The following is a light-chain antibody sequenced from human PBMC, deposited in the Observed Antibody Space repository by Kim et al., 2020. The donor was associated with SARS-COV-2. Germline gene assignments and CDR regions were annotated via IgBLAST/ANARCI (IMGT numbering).Light chain of an antibody. CDR2: HTS. CDR1: TGAVTSGHY. CDR3: LLSYSGARV. V-gene: IGLV7-46*01. Sequence: PGGTVTITCGTSTGAVTSGHYPYWFQQNPGQAPRTLIYHTSNKQSWTPARFSGSLVGGKAALTLSGAQPEDEAEYYCLLSYSGARVFGGGTQRTVL. J-gene: IGLJ3*02.